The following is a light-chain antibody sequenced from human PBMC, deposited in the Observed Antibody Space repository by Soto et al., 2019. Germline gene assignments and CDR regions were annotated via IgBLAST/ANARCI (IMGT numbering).Light chain of an antibody. CDR1: SSDVGSYNL. V-gene: IGLV2-23*01. CDR3: CSYAGSSTHYV. Sequence: QSVVTQPASVSGSPGHSITISCTGTSSDVGSYNLVSWYQQHPGKAPKLMIYEGSKRPSGVSNRFSGSKSGNTASLTISGLQAEDEADYYCCSYAGSSTHYVFGTGTKVTXL. J-gene: IGLJ1*01. CDR2: EGS.